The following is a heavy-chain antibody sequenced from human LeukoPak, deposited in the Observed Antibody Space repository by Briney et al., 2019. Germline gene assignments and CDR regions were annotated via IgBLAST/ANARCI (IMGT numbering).Heavy chain of an antibody. CDR2: IYSGGDT. CDR1: GFTFSSYW. V-gene: IGHV3-66*01. J-gene: IGHJ4*02. CDR3: AKERSLEIAVAGTIFDY. Sequence: GGSLRLSCAASGFTFSSYWMSWVRQAPGKGLEWVSVIYSGGDTYYADSVKGRFTISRDNSKNMIYLEMSSLKAEDTAVYYCAKERSLEIAVAGTIFDYWGQGTLVTVSS. D-gene: IGHD6-19*01.